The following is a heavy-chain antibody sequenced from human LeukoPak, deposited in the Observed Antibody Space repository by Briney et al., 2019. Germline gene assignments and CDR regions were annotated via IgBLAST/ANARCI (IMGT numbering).Heavy chain of an antibody. D-gene: IGHD6-13*01. CDR3: ARQLDRAAAGTLGY. V-gene: IGHV3-48*03. CDR2: ISSSGSTI. CDR1: GFTFSSYE. J-gene: IGHJ4*02. Sequence: GGPLRLSCAASGFTFSSYEMNWVRQAPGKGLEWVSYISSSGSTIYYADSVKGRSTISRDNAKNSLYLQMNSLRAEDAAVYYCARQLDRAAAGTLGYWGQGTLVTVSS.